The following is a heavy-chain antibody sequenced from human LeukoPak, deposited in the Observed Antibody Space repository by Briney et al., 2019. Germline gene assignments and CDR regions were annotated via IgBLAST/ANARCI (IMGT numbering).Heavy chain of an antibody. D-gene: IGHD2-2*01. V-gene: IGHV3-23*01. CDR3: AKGGYCSSTSCYADAFDI. J-gene: IGHJ3*02. CDR1: GFTFSSYA. Sequence: GGSVRLSCAASGFTFSSYAMSWVRQAPGKGLEWVSAISSSGGSTYYADSVKGRFTISRDNSKNTLYLQMNSLRAEDTAVYYCAKGGYCSSTSCYADAFDIWGQGTMVTVSS. CDR2: ISSSGGST.